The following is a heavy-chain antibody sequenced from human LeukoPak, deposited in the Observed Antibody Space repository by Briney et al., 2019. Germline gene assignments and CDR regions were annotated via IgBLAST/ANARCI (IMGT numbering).Heavy chain of an antibody. Sequence: GGSLRLSCAASGFTFSSYGMHWVRQAPGKGLEWVAVISYDGSNKYYADSVKGRFTISRDNSKNTLYLQMNSLRAEDTAVYYCARDPVVPAAMVPAWGQGTLVTVSS. J-gene: IGHJ5*02. CDR2: ISYDGSNK. D-gene: IGHD2-2*01. CDR1: GFTFSSYG. CDR3: ARDPVVPAAMVPA. V-gene: IGHV3-30*03.